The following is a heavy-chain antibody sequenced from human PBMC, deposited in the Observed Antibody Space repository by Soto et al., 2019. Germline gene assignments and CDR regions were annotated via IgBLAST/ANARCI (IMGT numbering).Heavy chain of an antibody. Sequence: GGSLRLSCAASGFTFSSYGMHWVRQAPGKGLEWVAVISYDGSNKYYADSVKGRFTISRDNSKNTLYLQMNSLRAEDTAVYYCAKDLFIVVVPAANGIFDYWGQGTLVTVSS. V-gene: IGHV3-30*18. CDR2: ISYDGSNK. CDR1: GFTFSSYG. J-gene: IGHJ4*02. D-gene: IGHD2-2*01. CDR3: AKDLFIVVVPAANGIFDY.